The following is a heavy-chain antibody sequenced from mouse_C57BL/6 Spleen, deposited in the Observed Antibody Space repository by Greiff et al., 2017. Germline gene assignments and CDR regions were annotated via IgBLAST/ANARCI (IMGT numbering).Heavy chain of an antibody. CDR3: GRGGNYPAWFAY. V-gene: IGHV1-42*01. J-gene: IGHJ3*01. CDR2: INPSTGGT. Sequence: VQLQQSGPELVKPGASVKISCKASGYSFTGYYMNWVKQSPEKSLEWIGEINPSTGGTTYNQKFKAKATLTVDKSSSTAYMQHKNLTSEDSAVYYWGRGGNYPAWFAYWGQGTLVTVSA. CDR1: GYSFTGYY. D-gene: IGHD2-1*01.